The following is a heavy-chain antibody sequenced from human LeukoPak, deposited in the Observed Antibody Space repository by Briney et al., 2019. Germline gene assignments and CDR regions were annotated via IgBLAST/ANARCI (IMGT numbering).Heavy chain of an antibody. CDR3: ARDLGYSYGHGAFDI. Sequence: GGSLRLSCAASGFTFSSYSMNWVRQAPGKGLEWVSSISSSSSYIYYADSVKGRFTISRDNAKNSLYLQMNSLRAEDTAVYYCARDLGYSYGHGAFDIWGQGTMVTVSS. CDR1: GFTFSSYS. CDR2: ISSSSSYI. D-gene: IGHD5-18*01. V-gene: IGHV3-21*01. J-gene: IGHJ3*02.